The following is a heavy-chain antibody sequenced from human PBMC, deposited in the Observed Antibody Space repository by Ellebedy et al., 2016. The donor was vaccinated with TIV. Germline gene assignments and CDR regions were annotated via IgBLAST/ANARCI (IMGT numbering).Heavy chain of an antibody. CDR3: ARVAYYDSSGYYHYWYFDL. J-gene: IGHJ2*01. CDR1: GFTFSSYS. Sequence: GESLKISCAASGFTFSSYSMNWVRQAPGKGLEWVSSISSSSSYIYYADSVKGRFTISRDNAKNSLYLQMNSLRAEDTAVYYCARVAYYDSSGYYHYWYFDLWGRGTLVTVSS. D-gene: IGHD3-22*01. V-gene: IGHV3-21*04. CDR2: ISSSSSYI.